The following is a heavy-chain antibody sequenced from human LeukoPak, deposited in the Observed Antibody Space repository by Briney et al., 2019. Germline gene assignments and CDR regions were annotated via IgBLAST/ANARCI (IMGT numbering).Heavy chain of an antibody. Sequence: ASVKVSCKASGYRFTGYYMHWVRQAPGQGLEWMGWINPNSGGTNYAQKFQGRVTMTRDTSISTAYMELSRLRSDDTAVYYCARRPYYYYYYMDVWGKGTTVTVSS. CDR1: GYRFTGYY. J-gene: IGHJ6*03. V-gene: IGHV1-2*02. CDR2: INPNSGGT. CDR3: ARRPYYYYYYMDV.